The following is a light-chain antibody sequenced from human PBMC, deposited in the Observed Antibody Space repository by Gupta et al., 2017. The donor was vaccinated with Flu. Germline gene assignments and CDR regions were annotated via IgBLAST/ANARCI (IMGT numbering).Light chain of an antibody. CDR3: QQSHTFPIT. V-gene: IGKV1-12*01. J-gene: IGKJ5*01. CDR1: QDINIF. Sequence: DIQMTQSPSSISASVGDKITITCRASQDINIFLAWYQRKPGQAPKVLIYITSTLQSGVPSRFSGRGAGAEFSLTISSLQPEDFATYFCQQSHTFPITFGQGTRVDLK. CDR2: ITS.